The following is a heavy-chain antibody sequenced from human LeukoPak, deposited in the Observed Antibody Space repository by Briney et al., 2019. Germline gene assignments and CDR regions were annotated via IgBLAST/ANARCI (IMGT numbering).Heavy chain of an antibody. J-gene: IGHJ5*02. D-gene: IGHD3-10*01. CDR3: ARGQYGSGSSGFDP. V-gene: IGHV1-8*01. Sequence: GASVKVSCKASGHTFTSYDINWVRQATGQGLEWMGWMNPNSGNTGYAQKFQGRVAMTRNTSVSTAYMELSSLTSEDTAVYYCARGQYGSGSSGFDPWGQGTLVTVSP. CDR1: GHTFTSYD. CDR2: MNPNSGNT.